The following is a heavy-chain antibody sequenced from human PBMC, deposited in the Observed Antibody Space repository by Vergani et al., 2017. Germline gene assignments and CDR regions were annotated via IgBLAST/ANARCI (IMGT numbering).Heavy chain of an antibody. CDR2: IRNKANDYTT. CDR1: GFIFSDHY. V-gene: IGHV3-72*01. J-gene: IGHJ3*02. Sequence: EVQVVESGGGLVQPGGSLRLSCAASGFIFSDHYMDWVRQAPGKGLVWVGRIRNKANDYTTQYAASVKGRFTISRDDSKSYLYLQMNSLQTEDTALYYCVRVKGSNWNDHLYDIWGQGTLVTVSS. D-gene: IGHD1-1*01. CDR3: VRVKGSNWNDHLYDI.